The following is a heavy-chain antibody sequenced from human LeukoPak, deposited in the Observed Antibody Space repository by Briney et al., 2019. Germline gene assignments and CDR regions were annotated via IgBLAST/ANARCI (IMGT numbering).Heavy chain of an antibody. CDR2: IFSSGST. CDR1: GGSISGYY. J-gene: IGHJ4*02. D-gene: IGHD3-22*01. CDR3: ARHYYDRSDSYSFDY. V-gene: IGHV4-59*08. Sequence: SETLSLTCTVSGGSISGYYWSWIRQPPGKGLEWIGYIFSSGSTNYNPSLKSRVTISEDTSVNQFSLKLSSVAAADTAVYYCARHYYDRSDSYSFDYWGQGTLVTVSS.